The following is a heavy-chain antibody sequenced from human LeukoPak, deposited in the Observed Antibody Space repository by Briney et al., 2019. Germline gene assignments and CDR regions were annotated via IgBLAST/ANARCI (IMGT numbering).Heavy chain of an antibody. CDR2: MNPNSGNT. J-gene: IGHJ4*02. D-gene: IGHD6-6*01. V-gene: IGHV1-8*01. CDR1: GYTFTSYD. Sequence: ASVKVSCKASGYTFTSYDINWVRQATGQGLEWMGWMNPNSGNTGYAQKFQGRVTMTRDTSISTAYLELTRLRSDDTAFYYCARVEALYHLPTHWGQGTLVTVSS. CDR3: ARVEALYHLPTH.